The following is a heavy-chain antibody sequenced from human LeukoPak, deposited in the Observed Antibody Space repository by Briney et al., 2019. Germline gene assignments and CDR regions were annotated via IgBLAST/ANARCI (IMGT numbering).Heavy chain of an antibody. Sequence: PSETLSLTCTVSGASINTSNFYWGWIRQPPGKGLESIGSVSHTGSTYSNPSLNSRVTISLDTSNNQFSLKLSSVTAADTAVYYCARQGTTTRGGYWLDPWGQGTLVTVSS. CDR1: GASINTSNFY. D-gene: IGHD2/OR15-2a*01. J-gene: IGHJ5*02. V-gene: IGHV4-39*01. CDR2: VSHTGST. CDR3: ARQGTTTRGGYWLDP.